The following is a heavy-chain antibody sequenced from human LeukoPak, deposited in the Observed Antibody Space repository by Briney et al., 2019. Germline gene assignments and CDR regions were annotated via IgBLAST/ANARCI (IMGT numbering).Heavy chain of an antibody. Sequence: PGGSLRLSCAASGFTFSGSAMHWARQASGKGLKWVGRIRSKANSYATAYAASVKGRFTISRDDSKNTAYLRMNSLKTEDTAVYYCTRPRGSTPGADYWGQGTLVTVSS. J-gene: IGHJ4*02. CDR3: TRPRGSTPGADY. CDR2: IRSKANSYAT. CDR1: GFTFSGSA. V-gene: IGHV3-73*01. D-gene: IGHD2-15*01.